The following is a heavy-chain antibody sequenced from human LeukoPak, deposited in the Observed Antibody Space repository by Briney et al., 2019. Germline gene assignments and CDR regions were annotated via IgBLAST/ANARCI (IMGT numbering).Heavy chain of an antibody. V-gene: IGHV1-2*02. Sequence: GSVKVSCKASGNSFTGYYMHWVRQAPGQGLEWMGWINPNRGGTNYAQKFQGRVTMTRDTSISTAYMELSKLRSDDTAVYYCARVVVVPAATHWFDPWGQGTLVTVSS. J-gene: IGHJ5*02. D-gene: IGHD2-2*01. CDR1: GNSFTGYY. CDR2: INPNRGGT. CDR3: ARVVVVPAATHWFDP.